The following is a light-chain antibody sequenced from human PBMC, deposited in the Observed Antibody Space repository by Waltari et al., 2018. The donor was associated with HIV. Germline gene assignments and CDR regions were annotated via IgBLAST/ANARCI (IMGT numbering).Light chain of an antibody. Sequence: SALTQPASVSGSPGQSITISCNGSAPDIGTYDLVSWSQQFPDKAPKLMIYEVFKRPSGISERFSASKSGNAASLTISGLQSEDEADYYCCSYAGETTFYVFGTGT. CDR1: APDIGTYDL. CDR2: EVF. CDR3: CSYAGETTFYV. J-gene: IGLJ1*01. V-gene: IGLV2-23*02.